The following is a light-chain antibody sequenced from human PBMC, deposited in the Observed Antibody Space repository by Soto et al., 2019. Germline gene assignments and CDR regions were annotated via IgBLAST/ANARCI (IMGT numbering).Light chain of an antibody. CDR2: GAS. V-gene: IGKV3-15*01. CDR3: QHYNNWPPYT. J-gene: IGKJ2*01. CDR1: QRISIN. Sequence: EIVMTQSPAPLSVSPGERATLSCRSSQRISINLAWYQQRPGQAPTLLIYGASTRATGSPARFSGSGSEREFTLTISGLRSEDSAIYYCQHYNNWPPYTFGPGTKLEIK.